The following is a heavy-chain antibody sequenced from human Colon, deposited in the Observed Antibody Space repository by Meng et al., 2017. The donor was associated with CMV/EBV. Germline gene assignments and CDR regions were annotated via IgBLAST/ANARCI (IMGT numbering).Heavy chain of an antibody. V-gene: IGHV4-39*02. D-gene: IGHD6-13*01. CDR2: IYYTGGT. CDR1: GGSISGPSYY. Sequence: QVQSHGAGQNLVKPSETLSLTCTGSGGSISGPSYYWAWVRQPPGKGLEWIGSIYYTGGTFYSPSLKSRVTISIDTSKNHFSLKLNSVTAADTAMYYCTREAGGSSLAYWGQGILVTVSS. J-gene: IGHJ4*02. CDR3: TREAGGSSLAY.